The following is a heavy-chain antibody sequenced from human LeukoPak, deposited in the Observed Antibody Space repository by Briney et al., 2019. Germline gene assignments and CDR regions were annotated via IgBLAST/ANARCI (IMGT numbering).Heavy chain of an antibody. CDR1: GFNFGDHA. CDR2: IRSKNYGGTT. D-gene: IGHD5-18*01. J-gene: IGHJ6*02. V-gene: IGHV3-49*04. Sequence: GGSLRLSCTASGFNFGDHAMSWVRQAPGKGLEWVSFIRSKNYGGTTEYAASVKGRFTVSRDDSKSIAYLQMSSLRTEDTAVYYCARGPIQLWPYFGMDVWGQGTTVTVSS. CDR3: ARGPIQLWPYFGMDV.